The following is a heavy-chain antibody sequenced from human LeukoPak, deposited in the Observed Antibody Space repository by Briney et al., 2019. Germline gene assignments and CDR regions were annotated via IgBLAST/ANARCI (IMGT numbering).Heavy chain of an antibody. CDR2: IYYSGST. Sequence: SETLSLTCTVSGGSIRSYYWSWIRQPPGKGLGWIGYIYYSGSTNYNPSLKSRVTISGDTSKNQLSLKLSSVTAADTAVYYCARRVRGYDILTGYYSYYFDYWGQGTLVTVSS. D-gene: IGHD3-9*01. J-gene: IGHJ4*02. V-gene: IGHV4-59*01. CDR1: GGSIRSYY. CDR3: ARRVRGYDILTGYYSYYFDY.